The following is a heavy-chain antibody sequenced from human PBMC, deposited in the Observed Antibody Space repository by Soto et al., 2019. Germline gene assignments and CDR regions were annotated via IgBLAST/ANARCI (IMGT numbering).Heavy chain of an antibody. CDR1: GFSLSNARMG. CDR3: ARILAGDYSGQRNNWFDP. V-gene: IGHV2-26*01. Sequence: QVTLKESGPVLVKPTETLTLTCTVSGFSLSNARMGVSWIRQPPGKALEWLAHIFSNDEKSYSTSLKSRLTISKDTSKSQVVLTMTNMDPVDTATYYCARILAGDYSGQRNNWFDPWGQGTLVTVSS. CDR2: IFSNDEK. J-gene: IGHJ5*02. D-gene: IGHD4-4*01.